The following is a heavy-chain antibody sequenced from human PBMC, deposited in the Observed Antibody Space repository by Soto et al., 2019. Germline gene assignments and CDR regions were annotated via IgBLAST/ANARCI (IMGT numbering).Heavy chain of an antibody. Sequence: GGSLRLSCAASGFTFTSCAMAWVRQAPGKGLEWVSGITGSGSSTYYADSVKGRFTISRDSSTNTLYLQMNSLRAEDTALFYCAKLRYTSYWYYFDSWGQGTLVTVSS. D-gene: IGHD2-2*01. CDR1: GFTFTSCA. CDR3: AKLRYTSYWYYFDS. V-gene: IGHV3-23*01. CDR2: ITGSGSST. J-gene: IGHJ4*02.